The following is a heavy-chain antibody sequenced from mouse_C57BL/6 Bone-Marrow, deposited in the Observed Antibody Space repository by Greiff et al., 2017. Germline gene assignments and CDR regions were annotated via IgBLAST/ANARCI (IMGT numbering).Heavy chain of an antibody. D-gene: IGHD2-3*01. V-gene: IGHV1-50*01. CDR3: ARVYDGYYLSWYFDY. CDR2: IDPSDSYT. J-gene: IGHJ2*01. CDR1: GYTFTSYW. Sequence: QVQLQQPGAELVKPGASVKLSCKASGYTFTSYWMQWVKQRPGQGLEWIGEIDPSDSYTNYNKKFKGKATLTVDTSSSTAYMQLSSLTSEDSAVYYCARVYDGYYLSWYFDYWGQGTTLTVSS.